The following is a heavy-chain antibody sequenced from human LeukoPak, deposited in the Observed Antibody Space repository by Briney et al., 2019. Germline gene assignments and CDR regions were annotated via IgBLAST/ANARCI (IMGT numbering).Heavy chain of an antibody. CDR3: AKTFYYYYYMDV. V-gene: IGHV1-18*01. J-gene: IGHJ6*03. CDR2: ISAYNGNT. CDR1: GYTFTSYG. Sequence: ASVKVSCKASGYTFTSYGISWVRQAPGQGLEWMGWISAYNGNTNYAQKLQHRLTMTTDTSTSTAYMERGSGRSDDTAVYYCAKTFYYYYYMDVGGKETTLTVPS.